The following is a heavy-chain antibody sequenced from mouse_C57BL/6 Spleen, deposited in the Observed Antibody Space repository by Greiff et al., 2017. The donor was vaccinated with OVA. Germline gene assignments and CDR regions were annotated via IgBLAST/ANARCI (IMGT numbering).Heavy chain of an antibody. Sequence: QVQLQQSGAELVKPGASVKMSCKASGYTFTSYWITWVKQRPGQGLEWSGDIYPGSGSTNYNEKFKSKATLTVDTSSSTAYMQLSSLTSEDSAVYYCARKGTSSRYFDVWGTGTTVTVSS. CDR1: GYTFTSYW. V-gene: IGHV1-55*01. CDR3: ARKGTSSRYFDV. CDR2: IYPGSGST. J-gene: IGHJ1*03.